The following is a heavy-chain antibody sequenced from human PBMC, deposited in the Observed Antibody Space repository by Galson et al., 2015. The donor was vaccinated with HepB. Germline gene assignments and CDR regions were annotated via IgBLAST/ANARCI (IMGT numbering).Heavy chain of an antibody. J-gene: IGHJ4*02. CDR1: GFPFNNAW. CDR2: IKSKTDGETT. D-gene: IGHD6-13*01. V-gene: IGHV3-15*01. CDR3: ASGDSSSWYEDFDN. Sequence: SLRLSCAASGFPFNNAWMTWVRQAPGMGLEWVGRIKSKTDGETTDYAAPVKGRFTISRDDSKNTLYLHMNRLKTEDTAVYYCASGDSSSWYEDFDNWGQGTLVTVSS.